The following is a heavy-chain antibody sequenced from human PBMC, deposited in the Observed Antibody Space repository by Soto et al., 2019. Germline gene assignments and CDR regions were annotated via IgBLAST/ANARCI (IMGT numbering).Heavy chain of an antibody. D-gene: IGHD2-8*01. CDR3: AREAEETGVSTWHYFDY. J-gene: IGHJ4*02. CDR1: DGSISSGGYY. Sequence: TLSLTCPVSDGSISSGGYYWSWIRQHPGKGLEWIGYIYYSGSTYYNPSLKSRVTISVDTSKNQFSLKLSSVTAADTAVYYCAREAEETGVSTWHYFDYWGQGTLVTVSS. CDR2: IYYSGST. V-gene: IGHV4-31*03.